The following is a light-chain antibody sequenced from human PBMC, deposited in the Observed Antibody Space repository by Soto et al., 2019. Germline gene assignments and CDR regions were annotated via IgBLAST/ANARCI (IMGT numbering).Light chain of an antibody. CDR2: GAS. J-gene: IGKJ5*01. Sequence: EIVMTQSPATLSVSPGERATPSCRASQSVSSSYLAWYQQKPGQAPRLLIYGASSRATGIPDRFSGSASGTDFTLTINRLEPEDFAVYYCQLYGISPHFGQGTRLEIK. CDR3: QLYGISPH. V-gene: IGKV3-20*01. CDR1: QSVSSSY.